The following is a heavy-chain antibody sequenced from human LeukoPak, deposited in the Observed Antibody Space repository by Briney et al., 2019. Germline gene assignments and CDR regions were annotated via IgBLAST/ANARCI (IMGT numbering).Heavy chain of an antibody. CDR1: GASVSSYY. D-gene: IGHD2-21*02. Sequence: SETLSLTCSVSGASVSSYYWSWIRQPPGKGLEWIGYIYHSGTTYHNPSLNSRVTISVDTSKNQFSLKLNSVTAADTAVYYCARDGSHCDGDCLDYWGQGSLVTVSS. J-gene: IGHJ4*02. V-gene: IGHV4-59*02. CDR2: IYHSGTT. CDR3: ARDGSHCDGDCLDY.